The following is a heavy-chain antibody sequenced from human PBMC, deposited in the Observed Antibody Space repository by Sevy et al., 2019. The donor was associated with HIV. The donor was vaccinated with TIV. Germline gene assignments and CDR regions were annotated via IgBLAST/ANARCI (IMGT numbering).Heavy chain of an antibody. CDR3: ARLSSSGYEY. J-gene: IGHJ4*02. V-gene: IGHV5-51*01. D-gene: IGHD3-22*01. CDR2: VYPRDSDT. Sequence: GESLKISCKASGYSFTPYWIGWVRQMPGKGLEWMDIVYPRDSDTRYSPSFQGHVTISADKSISTAYLQWSSLKASDTAMYYCARLSSSGYEYWGQGTLVTVSS. CDR1: GYSFTPYW.